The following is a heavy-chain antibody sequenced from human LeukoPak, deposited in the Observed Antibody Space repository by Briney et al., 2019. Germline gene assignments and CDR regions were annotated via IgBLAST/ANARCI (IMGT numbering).Heavy chain of an antibody. CDR3: ARDRVGTNCSGGSCYGYYYYGMDV. D-gene: IGHD2-15*01. J-gene: IGHJ6*02. CDR2: IYYSGST. V-gene: IGHV4-59*01. Sequence: SETLSLTCTVSGGSISSYYWSWIRQPPGKGLEWTGYIYYSGSTNYNPSLKSRVTISVDTSKNQFSLKLSSVTAADTAVYYCARDRVGTNCSGGSCYGYYYYGMDVWGQGTAVTVS. CDR1: GGSISSYY.